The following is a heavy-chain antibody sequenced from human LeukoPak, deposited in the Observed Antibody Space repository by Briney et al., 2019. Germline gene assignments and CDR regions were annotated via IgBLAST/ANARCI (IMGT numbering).Heavy chain of an antibody. Sequence: GGSLRLSCAASGFTFSTYTMNWVRQAPGKGLEWVSSITSSSSNIYYADSVKGRFTISRDNARNSLYLQMNSLRAEDTSVYHCARASIAAAGTGAFDVWGQGTMVTVSS. CDR3: ARASIAAAGTGAFDV. J-gene: IGHJ3*01. CDR2: ITSSSSNI. CDR1: GFTFSTYT. D-gene: IGHD6-13*01. V-gene: IGHV3-21*01.